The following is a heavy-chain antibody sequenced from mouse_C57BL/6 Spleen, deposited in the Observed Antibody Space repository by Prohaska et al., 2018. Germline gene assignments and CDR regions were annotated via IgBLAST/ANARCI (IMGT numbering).Heavy chain of an antibody. CDR2: IDPETGGT. CDR1: GYTFTDYE. V-gene: IGHV1-15*01. CDR3: TRSNCYVRSPSYFDV. D-gene: IGHD1-1*01. Sequence: QVQLQQSGAELVRPGASVTLSCKASGYTFTDYEMHWVKQTPVHGLEWIGAIDPETGGTAYNQKFKGKAILTADKSSSTAYMELRSLTSEDSAVYYCTRSNCYVRSPSYFDVWGTGTKVTVAS. J-gene: IGHJ1*03.